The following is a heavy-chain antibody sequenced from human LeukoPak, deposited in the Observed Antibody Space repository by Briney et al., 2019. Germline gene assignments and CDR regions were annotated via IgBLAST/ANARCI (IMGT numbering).Heavy chain of an antibody. CDR2: ISRSGSTK. V-gene: IGHV3-11*01. CDR3: ARVLRYCSGGNCYSGGLGYMDV. D-gene: IGHD2-15*01. CDR1: GFTFSDYN. J-gene: IGHJ6*03. Sequence: GGSLRLSCAASGFTFSDYNMRWIRQAPGKGLEWVSSISRSGSTKYYADSVKGRFTISRDNAKNPLFLQMNSLRAEDTAVYYCARVLRYCSGGNCYSGGLGYMDVWGKGTTVTISS.